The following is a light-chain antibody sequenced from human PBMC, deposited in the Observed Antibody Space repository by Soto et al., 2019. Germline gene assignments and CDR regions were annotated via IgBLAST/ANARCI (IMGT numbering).Light chain of an antibody. CDR1: QGISSY. CDR3: QQLNRYPLT. CDR2: AAS. V-gene: IGKV1-9*01. J-gene: IGKJ4*01. Sequence: DIQLTQSPSFLSASVGDRVTITCRASQGISSYLAWYQQKPGKAPKLLIYAASTLQSEVPSRFSGSGSGTEYTLTISSLQAEDFATYYCQQLNRYPLTFGGGTKVEI.